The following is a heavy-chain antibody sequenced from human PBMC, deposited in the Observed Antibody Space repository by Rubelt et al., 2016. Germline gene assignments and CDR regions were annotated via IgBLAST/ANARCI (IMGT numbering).Heavy chain of an antibody. CDR3: ARYYYDSSGIDI. D-gene: IGHD3-22*01. V-gene: IGHV4-38-2*02. CDR1: GYSISSGYY. Sequence: QVQLQESGPGLVKPSETLSLTCTVSGYSISSGYYWGWIRQPPGKGLEWIGSIYHSGSTYYNPSLKCRVTISVDTSKNQFSLKLSSVTAADTAVYYCARYYYDSSGIDIWGQGTMVTVSS. J-gene: IGHJ3*02. CDR2: IYHSGST.